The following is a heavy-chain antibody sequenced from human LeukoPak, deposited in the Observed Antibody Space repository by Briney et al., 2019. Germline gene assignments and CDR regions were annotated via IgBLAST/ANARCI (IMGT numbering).Heavy chain of an antibody. J-gene: IGHJ1*01. D-gene: IGHD6-25*01. CDR1: GFTFSDAW. CDR2: IRSETDGGTT. Sequence: PGGSLRLSCAASGFTFSDAWMNWVRQDPGKGLGWVGHIRSETDGGTTDYAAPVKGRFTISRDDSKSTLFLHMNSLKPEDTAVYYCTTAAFHWGQGTLVTVSS. V-gene: IGHV3-15*01. CDR3: TTAAFH.